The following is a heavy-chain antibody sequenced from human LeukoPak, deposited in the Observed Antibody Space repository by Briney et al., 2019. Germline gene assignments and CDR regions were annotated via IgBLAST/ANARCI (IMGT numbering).Heavy chain of an antibody. V-gene: IGHV4-30-2*01. Sequence: SQTLSLTCAVSGGSISSGDYSWSWIRQPPGKGLEWVGYIYDGRSTYYNPSLKSRVTISADRSKNQFSLKLSSVTAADTAVYYCARVLYDILTTRGDSFDIWGQGTMVTVSS. D-gene: IGHD3-9*01. CDR3: ARVLYDILTTRGDSFDI. CDR2: IYDGRST. J-gene: IGHJ3*02. CDR1: GGSISSGDYS.